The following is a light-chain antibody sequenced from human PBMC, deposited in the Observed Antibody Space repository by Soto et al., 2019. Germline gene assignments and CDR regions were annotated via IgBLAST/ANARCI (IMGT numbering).Light chain of an antibody. CDR3: QHYNSYSEA. CDR2: AAT. V-gene: IGKV1-9*01. Sequence: TQSAGTRSVSPGERATLSCWASQGVSSSLAWYHQQPGKAPKLLIYAATTLQSGVPSRFSGSGSGTDFTLTISSLEPEDFAVYYCQHYNSYSEAFGQGTKVDI. CDR1: QGVSSS. J-gene: IGKJ1*01.